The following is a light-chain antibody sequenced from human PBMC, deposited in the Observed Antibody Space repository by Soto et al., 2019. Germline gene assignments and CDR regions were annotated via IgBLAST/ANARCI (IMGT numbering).Light chain of an antibody. CDR2: KAS. V-gene: IGKV1-5*03. J-gene: IGKJ1*01. CDR1: QSISSW. CDR3: QQYNSLWT. Sequence: DIQMTQSPSTLSASIGDRVTITCRASQSISSWLAWYQQKPGKAPMLLIYKASSLESGVPSRFSGSGSWTEFTLSIRGLQLDDFSTYYCQQYNSLWTFGQGTKVEIK.